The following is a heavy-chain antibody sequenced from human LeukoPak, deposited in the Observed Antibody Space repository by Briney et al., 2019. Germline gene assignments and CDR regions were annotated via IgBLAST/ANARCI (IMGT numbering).Heavy chain of an antibody. CDR1: GYTFTSYA. D-gene: IGHD3-10*01. J-gene: IGHJ4*02. CDR2: INPSGGST. V-gene: IGHV1-46*01. CDR3: ARDSGYYYGSGKGLD. Sequence: ASVKVSCKASGYTFTSYAMNWVRQAPGQGLEWMGIINPSGGSTSYAQKFQGRVTMTRDMSTSTVYMELSSLRSEDTAVYYCARDSGYYYGSGKGLDWGQGTLVTVSS.